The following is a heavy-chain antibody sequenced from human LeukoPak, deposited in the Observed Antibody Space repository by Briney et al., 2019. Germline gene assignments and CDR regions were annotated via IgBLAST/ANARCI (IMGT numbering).Heavy chain of an antibody. CDR1: GYTFTSYG. CDR2: ISAYNGNT. D-gene: IGHD1-26*01. V-gene: IGHV1-18*01. CDR3: ASVVGATILDY. Sequence: ASVTVSCKASGYTFTSYGISSVRQAPGQGLEWMGWISAYNGNTKYAQKFQGRVTMTTDTSTSTAYMELRSLRSDDTAVYYCASVVGATILDYWGQGTLVTVSS. J-gene: IGHJ4*02.